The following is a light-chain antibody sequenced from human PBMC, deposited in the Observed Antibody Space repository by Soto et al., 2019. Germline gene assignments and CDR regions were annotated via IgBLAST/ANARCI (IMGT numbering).Light chain of an antibody. CDR3: CSYTTSNTRQIV. V-gene: IGLV2-14*03. CDR1: SSDVGGYNY. J-gene: IGLJ1*01. Sequence: QSVLTQPASVSGSPGQSITIYCTGTSSDVGGYNYVSWYQHHPGKAPKLMIYDVSNRPSGVSNRFSGSKSGNTASLTISGLQPEDEADYYCCSYTTSNTRQIVFGTGTKLTVL. CDR2: DVS.